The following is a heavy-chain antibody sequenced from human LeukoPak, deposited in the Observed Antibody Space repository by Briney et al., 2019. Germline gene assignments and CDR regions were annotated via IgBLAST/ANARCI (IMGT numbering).Heavy chain of an antibody. J-gene: IGHJ4*02. Sequence: SETLSLTCIVSGGSITSYYWSWIRQPAGKGLEWIGSIFYNENRYFSGTSDYNPSLKSRVTISGDTSKNQFSLMLSSVTAADTAVYYCARDFDYWGQGTLVTVSS. CDR1: GGSITSYY. CDR3: ARDFDY. CDR2: IFYNENRYFSGTS. V-gene: IGHV4-4*07.